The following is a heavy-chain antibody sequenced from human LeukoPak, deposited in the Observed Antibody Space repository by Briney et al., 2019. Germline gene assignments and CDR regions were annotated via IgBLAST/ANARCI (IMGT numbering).Heavy chain of an antibody. J-gene: IGHJ4*02. CDR3: ARLTDS. V-gene: IGHV4-39*01. Sequence: PSETLSLTCTVTGGSIIDNSFYWGWIRQPPGKGLEWIGRIFHSGTTNYNPSLERRVTIAVDTSKNQSSLRLTSVTAADTALYYCARLTDSWGQGTLVTVSS. CDR2: IFHSGTT. CDR1: GGSIIDNSFY.